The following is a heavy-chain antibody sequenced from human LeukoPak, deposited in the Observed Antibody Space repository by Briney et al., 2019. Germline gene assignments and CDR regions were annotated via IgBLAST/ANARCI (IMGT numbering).Heavy chain of an antibody. D-gene: IGHD3-16*01. J-gene: IGHJ3*02. V-gene: IGHV4-34*01. Sequence: SETLSLTCAVYGGSFSGYYWSWIRQPPGKGLEWIGEINHSGSTNYNPSLKSRVTISVDTSKNQFSLKLSSVTAADTAVYYCARDYDSPLAFDIWGQGTMVTVSS. CDR2: INHSGST. CDR3: ARDYDSPLAFDI. CDR1: GGSFSGYY.